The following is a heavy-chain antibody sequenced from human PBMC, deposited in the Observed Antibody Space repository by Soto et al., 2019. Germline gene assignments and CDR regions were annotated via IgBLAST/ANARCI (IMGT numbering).Heavy chain of an antibody. V-gene: IGHV1-18*01. Sequence: QVQLVQSGAEVKKPGASVKVSCRASGYSFTCYGITWVRQTPGQGLEWMGWISVHNGYTNYPQKLQDRITMTTDTSTSTAYMELTSLRSDDTAVYYCARGRGVSSWYETPHYFDSWGQGTLVTVSS. D-gene: IGHD6-13*01. CDR2: ISVHNGYT. CDR1: GYSFTCYG. J-gene: IGHJ4*02. CDR3: ARGRGVSSWYETPHYFDS.